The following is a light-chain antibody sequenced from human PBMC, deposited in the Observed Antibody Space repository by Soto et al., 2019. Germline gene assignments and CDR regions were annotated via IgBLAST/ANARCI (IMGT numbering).Light chain of an antibody. CDR2: GAS. Sequence: EIVLTQSPATLSLSPGERATLSCRASQSINRHLAWYRQKPGQAPRLLIYGASSRATGIPDRFSGSGSGTDLTLTIGRLEPEDFAVYYCHQYGISPPRTFGQGTKVDIK. CDR3: HQYGISPPRT. V-gene: IGKV3-20*01. J-gene: IGKJ1*01. CDR1: QSINRH.